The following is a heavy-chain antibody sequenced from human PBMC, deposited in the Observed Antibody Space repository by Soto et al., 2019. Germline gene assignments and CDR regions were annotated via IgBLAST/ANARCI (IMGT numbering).Heavy chain of an antibody. CDR1: GFTFSSYS. J-gene: IGHJ4*02. D-gene: IGHD6-13*01. Sequence: PGGSLRLSCAASGFTFSSYSMNWVRQAPGKGLEWVSSISSSSSYIYYADSVKGRFTISRDNAKNSLYLQMNSLRAEDTAVYYCAREKRTAAGSSFDSWGQGTLVTVSS. CDR2: ISSSSSYI. CDR3: AREKRTAAGSSFDS. V-gene: IGHV3-21*01.